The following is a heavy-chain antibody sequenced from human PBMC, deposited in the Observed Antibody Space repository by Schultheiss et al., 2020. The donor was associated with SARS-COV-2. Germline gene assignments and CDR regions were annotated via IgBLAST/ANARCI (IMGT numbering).Heavy chain of an antibody. CDR2: IYYSGST. D-gene: IGHD2-2*01. CDR1: GGSISSGGYY. J-gene: IGHJ6*02. CDR3: AREGGYCSSTSCENYYYGMDV. V-gene: IGHV4-31*03. Sequence: LSLTCTVSGGSISSGGYYWSWIRQHPGKGLEWIGYIYYSGSTYYNPSLKSRVTISVDTSKNQFSLKLSSVTAADTAVYYCAREGGYCSSTSCENYYYGMDVWGQGTTVTVSS.